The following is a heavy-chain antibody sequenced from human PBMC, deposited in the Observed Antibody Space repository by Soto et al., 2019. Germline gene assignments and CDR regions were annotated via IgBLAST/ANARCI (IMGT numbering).Heavy chain of an antibody. CDR3: TTSAVNYYGSGSYPPVVRRPMGYYYYYGMDV. D-gene: IGHD3-10*01. V-gene: IGHV3-15*07. J-gene: IGHJ6*02. CDR2: IKSKTDGGTT. CDR1: GFTFSNAW. Sequence: GGSLRLSCAASGFTFSNAWMNWVRQAPGKGLEWVGRIKSKTDGGTTDYAAPVKGRFTISRDDSKNTPYLQMNSLKTEATAVYYCTTSAVNYYGSGSYPPVVRRPMGYYYYYGMDVWGQGTTVTVSS.